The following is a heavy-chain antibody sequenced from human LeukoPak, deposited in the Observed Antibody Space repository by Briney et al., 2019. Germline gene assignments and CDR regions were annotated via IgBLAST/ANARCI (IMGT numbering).Heavy chain of an antibody. V-gene: IGHV3-30*03. CDR2: ISYDGSNK. CDR1: GFTFSSYG. Sequence: PGGSLRLSCAASGFTFSSYGMHWVRQAPGKGLEWVAVISYDGSNKYYADSVKGRFTISRDNAKNSLYLQMNSLRAEDTAVYYCARDPLDHAFDIWGQGTMVTVSS. J-gene: IGHJ3*02. CDR3: ARDPLDHAFDI.